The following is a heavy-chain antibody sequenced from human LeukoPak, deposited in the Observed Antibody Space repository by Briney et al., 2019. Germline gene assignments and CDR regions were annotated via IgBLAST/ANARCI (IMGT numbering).Heavy chain of an antibody. CDR1: GGSISSYS. CDR3: ANGISSDHYYYYYYMDV. D-gene: IGHD1-14*01. Sequence: SETLSLTCTVSGGSISSYSWTWIRQPPGKGLEWIGNIYYNGSTNYNPSLKSRVTMSVDTSRNYFFLKLSSVSATDTAVYYCANGISSDHYYYYYYMDVWGKGTTVTVSS. CDR2: IYYNGST. V-gene: IGHV4-59*08. J-gene: IGHJ6*03.